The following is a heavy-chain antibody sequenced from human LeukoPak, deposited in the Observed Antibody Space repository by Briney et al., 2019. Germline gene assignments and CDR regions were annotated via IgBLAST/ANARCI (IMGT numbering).Heavy chain of an antibody. CDR3: AKEGIYCSGGSCYLDY. J-gene: IGHJ4*02. CDR1: GFTFDDYA. D-gene: IGHD2-15*01. CDR2: ISWNSGSI. Sequence: GGSLRLSCAASGFTFDDYAMHWVRQAPGKGLEWVSGISWNSGSIGYADSVKGRFTISRDNAKNSLYLQMNSLRAEDTAVYYCAKEGIYCSGGSCYLDYWGQGTLVTVSS. V-gene: IGHV3-9*01.